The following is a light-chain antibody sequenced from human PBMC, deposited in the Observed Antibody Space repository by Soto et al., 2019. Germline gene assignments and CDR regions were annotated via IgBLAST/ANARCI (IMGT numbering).Light chain of an antibody. CDR3: QEYNTWPPLYT. Sequence: EMVMTQSPATLSVSPGERATLSCRASQSVRRKLDWYQQRPGQAPRLLVYDTSTRATGIPVMFSGSGSWTDFALTISSLQSGDFAVYSCQEYNTWPPLYTFGQGTKLQIK. J-gene: IGKJ2*01. V-gene: IGKV3-15*01. CDR2: DTS. CDR1: QSVRRK.